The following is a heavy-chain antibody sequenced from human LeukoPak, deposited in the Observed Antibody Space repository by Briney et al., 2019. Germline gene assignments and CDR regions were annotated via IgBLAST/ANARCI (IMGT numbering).Heavy chain of an antibody. D-gene: IGHD6-13*01. J-gene: IGHJ4*02. CDR1: GYSLTELS. Sequence: ASVKVSCKVSGYSLTELSMHWVRQAPGKGLEWMGSFDPEHGDTIYAQRLQGRVTMTEDTSTDTAYMELSSLRSEDTAVYYWATEDLIAAVDTGLDYWGQGTLVTVSS. CDR3: ATEDLIAAVDTGLDY. CDR2: FDPEHGDT. V-gene: IGHV1-24*01.